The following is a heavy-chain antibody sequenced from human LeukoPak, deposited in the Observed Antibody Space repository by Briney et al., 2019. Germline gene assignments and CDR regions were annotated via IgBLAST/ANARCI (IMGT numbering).Heavy chain of an antibody. V-gene: IGHV1-46*01. CDR2: INPSGGST. CDR1: GYTFTSYY. CDR3: ARSPYTYGSLFYLDY. Sequence: ASVKVSCKASGYTFTSYYMHWVRQAPGQGLDWMGIINPSGGSTTYAQKFQGRVTLTRDTSTSTVYMELSSLRSEDTAVYYCARSPYTYGSLFYLDYWGQGTLVTVSS. D-gene: IGHD5-18*01. J-gene: IGHJ4*02.